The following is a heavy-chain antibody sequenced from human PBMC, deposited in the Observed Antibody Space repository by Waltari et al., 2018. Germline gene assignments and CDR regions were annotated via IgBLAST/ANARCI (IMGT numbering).Heavy chain of an antibody. V-gene: IGHV1-2*02. CDR3: ARVKYYDSSGYYPMGDY. CDR1: GYTFTVYY. D-gene: IGHD3-22*01. J-gene: IGHJ4*02. CDR2: INPNSGGT. Sequence: QVQLVQSGAEVKKPGASVKVSCKASGYTFTVYYMTWVRLAPGQGLEWMGWINPNSGGTNYAQKFQGRVTMTRDTSISTAYMELSRLRSDDTAVYYCARVKYYDSSGYYPMGDYWGQGTLVTVSS.